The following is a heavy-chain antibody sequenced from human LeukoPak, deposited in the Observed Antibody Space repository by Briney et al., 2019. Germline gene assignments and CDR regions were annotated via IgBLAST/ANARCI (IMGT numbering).Heavy chain of an antibody. CDR1: GFTVSSNY. Sequence: PGGSLRLSRAASGFTVSSNYMSWVRQAPGKWLEWVSVIYSGGSTYYADSGKGRFTISRDNSKNTLYLQMNSLRAEDTAVYYCARDRTTVTTQGAFDIWGQGTMVTVSS. D-gene: IGHD4-17*01. CDR2: IYSGGST. CDR3: ARDRTTVTTQGAFDI. V-gene: IGHV3-53*01. J-gene: IGHJ3*02.